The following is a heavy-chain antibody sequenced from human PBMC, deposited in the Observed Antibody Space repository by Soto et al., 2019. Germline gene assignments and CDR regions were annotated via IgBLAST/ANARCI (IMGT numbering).Heavy chain of an antibody. V-gene: IGHV3-53*01. J-gene: IGHJ4*02. CDR1: GFTVSSNY. CDR3: ARAEGSSGYTLDY. D-gene: IGHD3-22*01. Sequence: PGGSLRLSCAASGFTVSSNYMSWVRQAPGKGLEWVSIIYSGGSTYYADSVKGRFTISRDNSKNTLYLQMNSLRAEDTAVYYCARAEGSSGYTLDYWGQGTLVTVSS. CDR2: IYSGGST.